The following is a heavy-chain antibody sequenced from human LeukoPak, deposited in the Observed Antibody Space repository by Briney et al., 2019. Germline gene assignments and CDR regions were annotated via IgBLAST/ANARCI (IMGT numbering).Heavy chain of an antibody. CDR2: ISSSSSYI. Sequence: PGGSLRLSCAASGFTFSSYSMNWVRQAPGKGLEWVSSISSSSSYIYYADSVKGRFTISRDNAKNSLYLQMNSLRAEDTAVYYCARDSLYCSGGSCPYYFDYWGQGTLVTVSS. J-gene: IGHJ4*02. CDR3: ARDSLYCSGGSCPYYFDY. V-gene: IGHV3-21*01. CDR1: GFTFSSYS. D-gene: IGHD2-15*01.